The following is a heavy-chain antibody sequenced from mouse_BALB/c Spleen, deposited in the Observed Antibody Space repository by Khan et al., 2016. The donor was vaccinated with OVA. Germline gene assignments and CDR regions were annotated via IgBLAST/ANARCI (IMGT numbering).Heavy chain of an antibody. CDR3: ARDAGRY. J-gene: IGHJ4*01. D-gene: IGHD3-3*01. CDR2: INPKNGVT. Sequence: VQLQQSGPELVKPGASVKISCKTSGYTFTENTLHWVKQSHGKSLEWIGVINPKNGVTSYNQKFKGKVTLTVDKSSSTAYMEFRSLTSEDSAVYYCARDAGRYWGQGTSGTVSS. V-gene: IGHV1-18*01. CDR1: GYTFTENT.